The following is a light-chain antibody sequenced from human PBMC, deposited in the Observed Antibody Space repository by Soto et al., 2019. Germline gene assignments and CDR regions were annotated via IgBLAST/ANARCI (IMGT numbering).Light chain of an antibody. CDR2: AAA. Sequence: DIQMTQSPSTLSASVGDRVTITCRASQSISSWLAWYQQKPGKAPRVLIYAAAGLQSGIPSRFSGSGSGTDFTLTITSLQPEDFATYYCLQDYNYPWTFGQGTKVDIK. CDR3: LQDYNYPWT. CDR1: QSISSW. J-gene: IGKJ1*01. V-gene: IGKV1-5*01.